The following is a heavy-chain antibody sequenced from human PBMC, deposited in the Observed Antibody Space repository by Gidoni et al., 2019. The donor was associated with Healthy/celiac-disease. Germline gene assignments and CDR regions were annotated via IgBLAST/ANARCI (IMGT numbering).Heavy chain of an antibody. J-gene: IGHJ6*02. CDR1: GFTFSSYG. Sequence: QVQLVESGGGVVQPGRSLRLSCAASGFTFSSYGMHWVRQAPGKGLEWVELISYDGSNKYYADSVKGRFTISRDNSKNTLDLQVNSHRDEDTAVYYCAKGPGDPDYYYYGMDVWGQGTTVTVSS. V-gene: IGHV3-30*18. D-gene: IGHD4-17*01. CDR2: ISYDGSNK. CDR3: AKGPGDPDYYYYGMDV.